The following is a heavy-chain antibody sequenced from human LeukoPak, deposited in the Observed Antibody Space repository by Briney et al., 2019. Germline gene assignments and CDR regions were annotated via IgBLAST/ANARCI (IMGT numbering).Heavy chain of an antibody. V-gene: IGHV1-2*02. CDR2: INPNSGGT. Sequence: ASVKVSCQASGYTFTGYYMHWVRQAPGQGLEWMGWINPNSGGTNYAQKFQGRVTMTRDTSISTAYMELSRLRSDDTAVYYCAREGLETPPGDYWGQGTLVTVSS. J-gene: IGHJ4*02. CDR1: GYTFTGYY. CDR3: AREGLETPPGDY.